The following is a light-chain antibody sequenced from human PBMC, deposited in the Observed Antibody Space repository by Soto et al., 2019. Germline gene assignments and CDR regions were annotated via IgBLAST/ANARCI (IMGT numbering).Light chain of an antibody. CDR1: QSVSSY. CDR2: DAS. CDR3: ERRSNGPWT. J-gene: IGKJ1*01. Sequence: EIVLIQKQPTMSLSAGEVDPGSCRASQSVSSYLAWYQQKPGQAPRLLIYDASNRATGIPARFSGSGPGTEFTLAIRSLEPEDIAVYICERRSNGPWTFGQGTKVDIK. V-gene: IGKV3-11*01.